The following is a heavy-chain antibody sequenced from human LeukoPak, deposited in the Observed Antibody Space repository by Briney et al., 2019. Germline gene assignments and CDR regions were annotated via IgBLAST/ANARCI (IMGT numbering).Heavy chain of an antibody. CDR2: IHIGGDT. Sequence: GSLRLSCAASGFTVSNNYMTWVRQAPGKGLEWVSVIHIGGDTYYADSVKGRSTISRDNSKNTLYLQMNSLRVEDTAVYYCARDLVGATVPDWGQGTLVTVSS. V-gene: IGHV3-53*01. CDR1: GFTVSNNY. D-gene: IGHD1-26*01. J-gene: IGHJ4*02. CDR3: ARDLVGATVPD.